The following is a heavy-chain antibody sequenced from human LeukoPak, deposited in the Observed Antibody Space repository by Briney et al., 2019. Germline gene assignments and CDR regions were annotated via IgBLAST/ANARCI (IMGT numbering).Heavy chain of an antibody. CDR3: ARGTKDDYVWGSYRYPKYYFDY. Sequence: GGSLRLSCAASGFTFSSYSMNWVRQAPGKGLEWVSYISSSSSYIYYADSVKGRFTISRDNAKNSLYLQMNSLRAEDTAVYYCARGTKDDYVWGSYRYPKYYFDYWGQGTLVTLSS. J-gene: IGHJ4*02. D-gene: IGHD3-16*02. CDR1: GFTFSSYS. V-gene: IGHV3-21*01. CDR2: ISSSSSYI.